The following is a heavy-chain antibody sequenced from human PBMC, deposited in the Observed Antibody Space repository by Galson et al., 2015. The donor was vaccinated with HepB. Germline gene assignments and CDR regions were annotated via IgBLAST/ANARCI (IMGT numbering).Heavy chain of an antibody. CDR3: AKEWAAGYDY. J-gene: IGHJ4*02. Sequence: SLRLSCAASGFTFDDYAMHWVRQAPGKGLEWVSGISWNSGSIGYADSVKGRFTISRDNAKNSLYLQMNSLRAEDTALYYCAKEWAAGYDYWGQGTLVTVSS. CDR1: GFTFDDYA. V-gene: IGHV3-9*01. CDR2: ISWNSGSI. D-gene: IGHD6-13*01.